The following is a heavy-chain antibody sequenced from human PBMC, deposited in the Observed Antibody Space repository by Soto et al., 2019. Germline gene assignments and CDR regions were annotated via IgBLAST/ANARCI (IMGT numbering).Heavy chain of an antibody. CDR1: GGSISSGDSY. CDR2: IYYSGST. CDR3: ARYSGYCSGGSCYGFEYFQH. D-gene: IGHD2-15*01. Sequence: PSDPLSLTCTVSGGSISSGDSYWSWIRQPPGKGLEWIRYIYYSGSTYYNPSLKSRVTISVDTSKNQFSLKLSSVTAADTAVYYCARYSGYCSGGSCYGFEYFQHWGQGTLVTVSS. J-gene: IGHJ1*01. V-gene: IGHV4-30-4*02.